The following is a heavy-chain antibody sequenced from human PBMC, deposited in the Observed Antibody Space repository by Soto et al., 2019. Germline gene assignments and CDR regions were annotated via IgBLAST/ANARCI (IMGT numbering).Heavy chain of an antibody. Sequence: VQLLESGGGWVQPGGSLRLSCVASGFTFTSYGVTWVRQAPGKGLECISAISRSGSVTNYGDSVKGRFTISRDNSRKRLYLQMKSQRAEDTAVYYCAKEQGRSAVIRYNWFDRGGQVSLVTVSS. V-gene: IGHV3-23*01. J-gene: IGHJ5*02. CDR1: GFTFTSYG. CDR2: ISRSGSVT. D-gene: IGHD2-21*01. CDR3: AKEQGRSAVIRYNWFDR.